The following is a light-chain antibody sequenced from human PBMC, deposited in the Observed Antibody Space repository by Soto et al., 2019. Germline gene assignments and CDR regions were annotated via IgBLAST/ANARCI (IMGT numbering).Light chain of an antibody. CDR2: AAS. CDR1: QNINNF. J-gene: IGKJ1*01. V-gene: IGKV1-39*01. Sequence: DIQITQSPSSLSASVGDRVTIACRASQNINNFLNWYQQKPGKAPMLLISAASSLQSGVPSRFSGGGSGTDFALTISSLQPGDFGTYYCQQSYGTPWTFGQGTKVDI. CDR3: QQSYGTPWT.